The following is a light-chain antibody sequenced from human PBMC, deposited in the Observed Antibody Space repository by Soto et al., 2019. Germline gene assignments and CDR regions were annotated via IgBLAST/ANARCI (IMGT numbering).Light chain of an antibody. CDR2: AAS. J-gene: IGKJ3*01. CDR3: QQLNSYSFT. CDR1: QGISSY. Sequence: DIQLTQSPSFLSASVGDRVTITCRASQGISSYLAWYQQKPGKAPKLLIYAASTLQSGVPSRFSGSGSGTEFTLTISSLQPEDFATYYCQQLNSYSFTFGPGTRWIS. V-gene: IGKV1-9*01.